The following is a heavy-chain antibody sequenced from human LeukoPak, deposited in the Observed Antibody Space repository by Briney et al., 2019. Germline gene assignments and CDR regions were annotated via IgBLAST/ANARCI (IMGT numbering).Heavy chain of an antibody. CDR3: ARDRGSGYVWNWLDP. CDR2: INPNSGGT. V-gene: IGHV1-2*02. D-gene: IGHD5-12*01. CDR1: GGTFSSYA. J-gene: IGHJ5*02. Sequence: ASVKVSCKASGGTFSSYAISWVRQAPGQGLEWMGWINPNSGGTNYAQKFQGRVTMTRDTSISTAYMELSRLRSDDTAVYYCARDRGSGYVWNWLDPWGQGTLVTVSS.